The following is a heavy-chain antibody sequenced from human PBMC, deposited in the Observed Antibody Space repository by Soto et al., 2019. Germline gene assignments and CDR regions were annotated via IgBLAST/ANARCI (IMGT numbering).Heavy chain of an antibody. CDR2: ISYDGSNK. V-gene: IGHV3-30*18. CDR3: AKDKGRSSSSQRQGYGMDV. CDR1: GFTFSSYG. D-gene: IGHD6-6*01. Sequence: QVQLVESGGGVVQPGRSLRLSCAASGFTFSSYGMHWVRQAPGTGLEWVAVISYDGSNKYYADSVKGRFTISRDNSKNTLYLQMNRLRAEDTAVYYCAKDKGRSSSSQRQGYGMDVWGQGTTVTVSS. J-gene: IGHJ6*02.